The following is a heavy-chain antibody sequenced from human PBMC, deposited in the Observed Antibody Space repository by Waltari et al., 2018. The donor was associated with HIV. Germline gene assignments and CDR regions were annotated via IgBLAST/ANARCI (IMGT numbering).Heavy chain of an antibody. V-gene: IGHV3-74*01. CDR2: IKRDGSSR. Sequence: EVQLVESGGGLVQPGGSLRLSCAGSGFTFSSYWMHWVRQAPGKGLVWVSRIKRDGSSRSYGDAVKCRFTISRDNAKNTLYLQMNSLRAEDTAVYYCARDFYGSVGYWGQGTLVTVSS. J-gene: IGHJ4*02. CDR3: ARDFYGSVGY. D-gene: IGHD3-10*01. CDR1: GFTFSSYW.